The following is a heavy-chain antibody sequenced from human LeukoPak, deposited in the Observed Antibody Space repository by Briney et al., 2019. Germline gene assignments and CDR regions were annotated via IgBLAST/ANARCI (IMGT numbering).Heavy chain of an antibody. Sequence: ASVKVSCKASGGTFSSYAISWVRQAPGQGLEWMGGIIPIFGTANFAQKFQGRVTITTDESTSTAYMELSSLRSEDTAVYYCARDWGFVVVPAAKIERSNWFDPWGQGTLVTVSS. CDR2: IIPIFGTA. D-gene: IGHD2-2*01. V-gene: IGHV1-69*05. CDR3: ARDWGFVVVPAAKIERSNWFDP. CDR1: GGTFSSYA. J-gene: IGHJ5*02.